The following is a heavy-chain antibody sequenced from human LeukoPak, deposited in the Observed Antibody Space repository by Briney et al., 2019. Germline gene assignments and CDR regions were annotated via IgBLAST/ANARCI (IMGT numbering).Heavy chain of an antibody. CDR1: GFTFSSYA. J-gene: IGHJ4*02. Sequence: GRSLRLSCAASGFTFSSYAVSWVRHAPGKCLEWVSLINDSGGNTYYADSVKGRFTISRDNSKNTLFLQMSSLRSEDTAVYYCAKTSAGIRGGYFDYWGQGTLVTVSS. CDR2: INDSGGNT. D-gene: IGHD3-10*01. V-gene: IGHV3-23*01. CDR3: AKTSAGIRGGYFDY.